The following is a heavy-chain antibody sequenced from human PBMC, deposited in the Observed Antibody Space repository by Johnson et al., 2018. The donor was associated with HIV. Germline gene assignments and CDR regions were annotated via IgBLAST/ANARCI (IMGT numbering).Heavy chain of an antibody. J-gene: IGHJ3*02. CDR2: IYRAGST. CDR1: EFTFSNYA. V-gene: IGHV3-66*01. CDR3: ARDGTETGPDDAFDI. Sequence: VQLVESGGGLIQPGGSLRLSCAASEFTFSNYAMSWIRQAPGKGLEWVSVIYRAGSTYYADSVKDRFTISRDISKNTIYLQMNSLRAEDTAMYYCARDGTETGPDDAFDIWGQGTMVTVSS. D-gene: IGHD1-1*01.